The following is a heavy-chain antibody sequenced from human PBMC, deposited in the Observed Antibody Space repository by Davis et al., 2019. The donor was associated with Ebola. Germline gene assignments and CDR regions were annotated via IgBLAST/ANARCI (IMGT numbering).Heavy chain of an antibody. CDR1: GGSISSYY. Sequence: PSETLSLTCTVSGGSISSYYWSWIRQPAGKGLEWIGRIYTSGSTNYNPSLKSRVTMSVDTSKNQFSLKLSSVTAADTAVYYCASLDCSGGSCYPDYWGQGTLVTVSS. V-gene: IGHV4-4*07. J-gene: IGHJ4*02. CDR3: ASLDCSGGSCYPDY. D-gene: IGHD2-15*01. CDR2: IYTSGST.